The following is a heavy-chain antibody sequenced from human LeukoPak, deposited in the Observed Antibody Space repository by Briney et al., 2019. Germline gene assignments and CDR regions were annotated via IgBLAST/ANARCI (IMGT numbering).Heavy chain of an antibody. CDR2: ISGSGGST. V-gene: IGHV3-23*01. CDR1: GFTFSSYA. CDR3: AKSVAPRPYDSSGYYYFDY. J-gene: IGHJ4*02. Sequence: GGSLRLSCAASGFTFSSYAMSWVRQAPGKGLEWVSAISGSGGSTYYADSVKGRFTISRDNSKNTLYLQMNSLRAEDTAVYYCAKSVAPRPYDSSGYYYFDYWGQGTLVTVPS. D-gene: IGHD3-22*01.